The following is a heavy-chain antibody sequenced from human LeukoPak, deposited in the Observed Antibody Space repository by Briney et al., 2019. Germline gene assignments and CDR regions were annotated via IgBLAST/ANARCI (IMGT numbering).Heavy chain of an antibody. J-gene: IGHJ4*02. CDR2: TVYSGST. D-gene: IGHD3-22*01. Sequence: SQTLSLTCTVYGGSISNGGYFWSWIRQPPGKGLERIGYTVYSGSTYYNPSLKSRLTISIDTSKNQFSLKLRSVTAADTAVYYCATYYYDSSGSPAYYFDFWGQGTLVTVSS. CDR3: ATYYYDSSGSPAYYFDF. V-gene: IGHV4-30-4*01. CDR1: GGSISNGGYF.